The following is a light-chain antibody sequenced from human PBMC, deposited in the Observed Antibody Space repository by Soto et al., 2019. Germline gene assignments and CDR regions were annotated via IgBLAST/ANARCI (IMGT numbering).Light chain of an antibody. CDR1: SSDVGSYNY. Sequence: QSALAQPASVSGSPGQSITISCTGTSSDVGSYNYVSWYQLHPGKAPKLMIYEVSNRPSGVSSRCSGSKSGDTASLTISGLQAEDEADYYCSSYTTRTTLSVFGTGTKVTVL. CDR3: SSYTTRTTLSV. CDR2: EVS. J-gene: IGLJ1*01. V-gene: IGLV2-14*01.